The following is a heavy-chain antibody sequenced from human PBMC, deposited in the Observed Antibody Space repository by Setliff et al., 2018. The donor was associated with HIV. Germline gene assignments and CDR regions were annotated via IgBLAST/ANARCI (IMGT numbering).Heavy chain of an antibody. J-gene: IGHJ4*02. Sequence: ASVKVSCKASGYTFNNYGISWVRQAPGQGLEWMGWINTHSGYTNYAQNVQGRVTVTMDTSTSTAYMELRSLRSDDTAVYYCGRSETRDSRGLYYWGQGTLVTVSS. D-gene: IGHD3-22*01. V-gene: IGHV1-18*01. CDR2: INTHSGYT. CDR1: GYTFNNYG. CDR3: GRSETRDSRGLYY.